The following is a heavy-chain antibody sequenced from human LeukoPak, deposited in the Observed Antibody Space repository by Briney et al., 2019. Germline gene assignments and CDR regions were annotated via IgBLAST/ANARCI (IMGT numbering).Heavy chain of an antibody. CDR3: ARVPAAIRGWSGYYYYMDV. CDR1: GGSISSYY. Sequence: SETLSLTCTVSGGSISSYYWSWIRQPPGKGLEWIGYIYYSGSTNYNPSLKSRVTISVDTSKNQFSLKPSSVTAADTAVYYCARVPAAIRGWSGYYYYMDVWGKGTTVTVSS. D-gene: IGHD2-2*02. CDR2: IYYSGST. V-gene: IGHV4-59*01. J-gene: IGHJ6*03.